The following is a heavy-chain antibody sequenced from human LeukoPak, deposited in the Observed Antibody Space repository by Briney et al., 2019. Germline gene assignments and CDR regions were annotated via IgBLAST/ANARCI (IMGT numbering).Heavy chain of an antibody. Sequence: GGSLILSCAASGFTFSSYSMNWIRQAPGKGREWVSSISSSSRYIYYADSVKGRFTISRDNAKNSLYLQMNSLRAEDTAVYDCARARYSRSSLDYWGQGTLVTVSS. CDR2: ISSSSRYI. V-gene: IGHV3-21*01. D-gene: IGHD6-13*01. CDR3: ARARYSRSSLDY. CDR1: GFTFSSYS. J-gene: IGHJ4*02.